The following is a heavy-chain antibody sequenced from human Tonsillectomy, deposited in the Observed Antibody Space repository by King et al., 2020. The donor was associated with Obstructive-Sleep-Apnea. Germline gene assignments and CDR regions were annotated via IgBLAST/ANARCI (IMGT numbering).Heavy chain of an antibody. CDR3: AKDEKRGYSYGTVLDY. J-gene: IGHJ4*02. V-gene: IGHV3-43*01. Sequence: QLVQSGGVVVQPGGSLKLSCAAAGFTFEDYTIHWVRLAPGKGLEWVSLISGVAGDAYYGDFVKGRFTTYRDNSKNSLYLQMNSLRTEDTALYYCAKDEKRGYSYGTVLDYWGQGTLVTVSS. CDR2: ISGVAGDA. D-gene: IGHD5-18*01. CDR1: GFTFEDYT.